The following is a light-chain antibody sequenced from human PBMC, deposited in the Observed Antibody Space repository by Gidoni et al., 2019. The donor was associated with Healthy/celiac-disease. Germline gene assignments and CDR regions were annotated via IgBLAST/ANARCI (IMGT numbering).Light chain of an antibody. CDR1: QSISSY. Sequence: DIQMTQSPSSLFASVGDRVTITCRASQSISSYLNWYQQKPGKAPKLLIYAASSLQSGVPSRFSGSGSGTDFTLTISSLQPEDFATYYCQQSYSTPMYTFGQGTTLEIK. CDR2: AAS. CDR3: QQSYSTPMYT. J-gene: IGKJ2*01. V-gene: IGKV1-39*01.